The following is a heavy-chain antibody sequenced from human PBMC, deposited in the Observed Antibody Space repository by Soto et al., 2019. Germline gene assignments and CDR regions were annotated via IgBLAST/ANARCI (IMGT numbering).Heavy chain of an antibody. D-gene: IGHD2-2*01. CDR1: GGTFSSYA. Sequence: SVKVSCKASGGTFSSYAISWVRQAPGQGLEWMGGIIPIFGTANYAQKFQGRVTITADESTSTAYMELSSLRSEDTAVYYCARDPIDYCSTTSCQPQNYYYGMDVWGQGTTVTVSS. CDR3: ARDPIDYCSTTSCQPQNYYYGMDV. J-gene: IGHJ6*02. CDR2: IIPIFGTA. V-gene: IGHV1-69*13.